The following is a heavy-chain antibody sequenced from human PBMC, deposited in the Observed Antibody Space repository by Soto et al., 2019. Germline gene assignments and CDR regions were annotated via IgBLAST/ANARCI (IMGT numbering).Heavy chain of an antibody. J-gene: IGHJ4*02. CDR1: GFTFSSYS. V-gene: IGHV3-21*01. D-gene: IGHD3-22*01. Sequence: PGGSLRLSCAASGFTFSSYSMNWVRQAPGKGLEWVSSISSSSSYIYYAASVKGRFTISRNNAKNSLYLQMNSLRAEDTAVYYCARDPDGSSGYLKPGYFDYWGQGTLVTVSS. CDR2: ISSSSSYI. CDR3: ARDPDGSSGYLKPGYFDY.